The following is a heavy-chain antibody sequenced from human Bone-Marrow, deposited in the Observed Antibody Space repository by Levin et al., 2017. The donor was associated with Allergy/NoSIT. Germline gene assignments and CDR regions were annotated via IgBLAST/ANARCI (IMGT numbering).Heavy chain of an antibody. CDR3: AQSGIDGDYPFDY. V-gene: IGHV2-5*02. CDR2: IYWDDDK. J-gene: IGHJ4*02. Sequence: SGPTLVKPTQTLTLTCTFSGFSLSTTGVVVGWIRQPPGKALEWLAHIYWDDDKRYSPSLKRRLTITKDTSKDQVVLTLTNVDPVDTGTYYCAQSGIDGDYPFDYWGQGILVTVSS. CDR1: GFSLSTTGVV. D-gene: IGHD4-17*01.